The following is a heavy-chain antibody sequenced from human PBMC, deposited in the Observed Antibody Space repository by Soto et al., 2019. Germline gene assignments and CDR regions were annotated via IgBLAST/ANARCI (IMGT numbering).Heavy chain of an antibody. V-gene: IGHV2-5*02. CDR3: AHVFTSLAPLDS. D-gene: IGHD3-10*02. CDR2: FYWDEDK. Sequence: QITLKESGPTLVKPTQTLTLTCTFSGFSLSTSGVGVGWIRQPPGKALEWPGFFYWDEDKRYSPSLKSRLTITKDASKSQVVLTMTNTAPVDTATYFCAHVFTSLAPLDSGGQGTLVTVSA. J-gene: IGHJ4*02. CDR1: GFSLSTSGVG.